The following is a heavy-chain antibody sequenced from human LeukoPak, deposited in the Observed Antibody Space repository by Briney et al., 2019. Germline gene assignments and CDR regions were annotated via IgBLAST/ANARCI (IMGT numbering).Heavy chain of an antibody. CDR3: AELGITMIGGV. CDR2: ISSGSSYI. V-gene: IGHV3-21*01. CDR1: GFTFSAYG. D-gene: IGHD3-10*02. Sequence: GGSLRLSCAASGFTFSAYGMNWVRQAPGKGLEWVSSISSGSSYIYYAESVKGRFTLSRDNAKNSLYLQMNSLRAEDTAVYYCAELGITMIGGVWGKGTTVTISS. J-gene: IGHJ6*04.